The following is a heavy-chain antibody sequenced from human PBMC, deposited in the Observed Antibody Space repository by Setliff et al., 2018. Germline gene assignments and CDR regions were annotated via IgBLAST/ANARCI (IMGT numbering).Heavy chain of an antibody. Sequence: PSETLSLTCTVSDDSISSRHYWSWIRQPAGKGLEWLGQIYTSRSTNYNPSLKGRATLSIDASKRQFSLKLTSVTAADTAVYYCARMSGFLYMDVWGKGTTVTVSS. CDR2: IYTSRST. D-gene: IGHD3-3*01. CDR3: ARMSGFLYMDV. V-gene: IGHV4-61*09. CDR1: DDSISSRHY. J-gene: IGHJ6*03.